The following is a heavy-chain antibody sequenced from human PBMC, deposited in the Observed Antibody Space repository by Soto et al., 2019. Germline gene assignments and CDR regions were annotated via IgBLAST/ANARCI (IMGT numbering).Heavy chain of an antibody. Sequence: PGGSLRLSCASSGFTFSNYWMHWVRQAPGKGLIWLSRINSDGSITTYADSVRGRFTISRDNARNTLFLQMSSLSAEDTAVYYCARDYQGLGYWGQGTLVTVSS. J-gene: IGHJ4*02. CDR3: ARDYQGLGY. CDR2: INSDGSIT. D-gene: IGHD2-2*01. V-gene: IGHV3-74*01. CDR1: GFTFSNYW.